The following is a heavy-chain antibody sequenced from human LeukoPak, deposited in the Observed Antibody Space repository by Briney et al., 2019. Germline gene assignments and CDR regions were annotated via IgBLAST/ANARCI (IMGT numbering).Heavy chain of an antibody. D-gene: IGHD3-9*01. J-gene: IGHJ4*02. CDR1: GGSISSGGYY. V-gene: IGHV4-31*03. Sequence: SETLSLTCTVSGGSISSGGYYWSWIRQHPGKGLEWIGYIYYSGSTYYNPSLKSRVTISVDTSKNQFSLKLSSVTAADTAVYYCARGRLRYFDWFLGYWGQGTLVTVSS. CDR3: ARGRLRYFDWFLGY. CDR2: IYYSGST.